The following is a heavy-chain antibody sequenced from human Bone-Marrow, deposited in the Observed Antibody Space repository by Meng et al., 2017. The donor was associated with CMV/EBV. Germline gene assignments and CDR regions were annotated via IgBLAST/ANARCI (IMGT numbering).Heavy chain of an antibody. CDR1: GYSFTSYW. D-gene: IGHD3-3*01. CDR2: IYPGHSDT. V-gene: IGHV5-51*01. CDR3: ARRMRRLITIFGVVKNYYYGMDV. Sequence: KVSCKGSGYSFTSYWIGWVRQMPGKGLEWMGSIYPGHSDTRYSPSFQGQVTISADKSISTAYLQWSSLKASDTAMYYCARRMRRLITIFGVVKNYYYGMDVWGQGTTVTVSS. J-gene: IGHJ6*02.